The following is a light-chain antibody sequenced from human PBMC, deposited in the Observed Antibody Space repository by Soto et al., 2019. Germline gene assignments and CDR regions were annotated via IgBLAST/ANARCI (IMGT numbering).Light chain of an antibody. CDR2: DVS. V-gene: IGLV2-14*03. Sequence: QSALTQPASVSGSPGQSFTISCTGTSSDVGANHSASWYQQHPGKAPKLIIFDVSNRPSGVSNRFSGSKSGNTASLTISGLHAEDDADYYCSSFTDTGTVMFGGGTKLTVL. CDR1: SSDVGANHS. CDR3: SSFTDTGTVM. J-gene: IGLJ3*02.